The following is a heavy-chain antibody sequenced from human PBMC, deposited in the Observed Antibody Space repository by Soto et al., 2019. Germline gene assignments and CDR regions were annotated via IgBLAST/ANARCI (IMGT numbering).Heavy chain of an antibody. D-gene: IGHD3-10*01. CDR3: ARGDYYGSGSYSVGFDY. CDR2: IYYSGST. CDR1: GGSISSGGYY. V-gene: IGHV4-31*03. J-gene: IGHJ4*02. Sequence: QVQLQESGPGLVKPSQTLSLTCTVSGGSISSGGYYWSWIRQHPGKGLEWIGYIYYSGSTYYNPSLKRRLTISVDTSKNQCSLKLSSVTAADTAVYYCARGDYYGSGSYSVGFDYWGQGTLVTVSS.